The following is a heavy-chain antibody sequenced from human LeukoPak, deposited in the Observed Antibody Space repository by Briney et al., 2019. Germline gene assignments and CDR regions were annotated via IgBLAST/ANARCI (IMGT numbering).Heavy chain of an antibody. D-gene: IGHD6-13*01. Sequence: GGSLRLSCAASGFTFSSYAMHWVRQAPGKGLEWVAVISYDGSNKYYADSVKGRFTISRDNSKNTLYLQMNSLRAEDTAVYYCARDRSSLYSSSWYVNWFDPWGRGTLVTVSS. CDR2: ISYDGSNK. J-gene: IGHJ5*02. CDR1: GFTFSSYA. CDR3: ARDRSSLYSSSWYVNWFDP. V-gene: IGHV3-30-3*01.